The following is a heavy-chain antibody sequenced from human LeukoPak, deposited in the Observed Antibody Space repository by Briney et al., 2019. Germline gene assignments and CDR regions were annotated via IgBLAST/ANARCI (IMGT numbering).Heavy chain of an antibody. V-gene: IGHV3-30*04. CDR1: GITFSGYA. Sequence: GGALRLSCSASGITFSGYAMHRVRQGPGKGVEWGGVISYDGSNKYYADSVKGRFTISRDNSKNTLYLQMNSLRAEDTAVYYCARASVRYFDWLPVDYWGQGTLVTVSS. CDR3: ARASVRYFDWLPVDY. D-gene: IGHD3-9*01. CDR2: ISYDGSNK. J-gene: IGHJ4*02.